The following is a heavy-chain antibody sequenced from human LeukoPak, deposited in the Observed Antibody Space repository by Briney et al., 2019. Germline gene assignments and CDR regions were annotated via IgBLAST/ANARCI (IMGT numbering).Heavy chain of an antibody. CDR2: VNPNNGAT. CDR1: GYTFTGYY. J-gene: IGHJ6*02. CDR3: ARASGNYYVMDV. V-gene: IGHV1-2*02. Sequence: ASVNVSCKASGYTFTGYYLHWVPQAPGHGLEWMGWVNPNNGATNYAQKFQGRVTMTRGTSISTAYMELSRLGSDDTAVYYCARASGNYYVMDVWGQGTTVSVSS.